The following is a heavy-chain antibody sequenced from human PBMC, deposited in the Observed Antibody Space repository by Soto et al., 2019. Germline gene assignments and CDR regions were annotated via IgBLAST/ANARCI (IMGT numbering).Heavy chain of an antibody. CDR1: WCSFYTYW. D-gene: IGHD3-10*01. V-gene: IGHV5-51*01. CDR3: ARLYYYGSGSYYSAHFFDY. CDR2: VFPGDSNT. J-gene: IGHJ4*02. Sequence: XEALEIPCTSCWCSFYTYWIGRVRPVPGQGLEWMAIVFPGDSNTKYNPSFQGQVTISDDKSITTAYLQWSSLKASDTAMYYCARLYYYGSGSYYSAHFFDYWGQGTLVTVSS.